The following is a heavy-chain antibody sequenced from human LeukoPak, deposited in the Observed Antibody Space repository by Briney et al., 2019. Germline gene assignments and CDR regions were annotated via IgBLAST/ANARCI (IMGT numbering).Heavy chain of an antibody. CDR3: AREYYYDSSGYPIPYYYYGMYV. CDR2: ISGSGGST. CDR1: GFIFCSSA. V-gene: IGHV3-23*01. D-gene: IGHD3-22*01. Sequence: PGGSLRLSCIPSGFIFCSSAMSCVRQAPGKGLEWVSVISGSGGSTYYADSVKGRFTISRDNSKNTLYLQMNSLRAEDTAVYYCAREYYYDSSGYPIPYYYYGMYVWGRGTTVTVSS. J-gene: IGHJ6*02.